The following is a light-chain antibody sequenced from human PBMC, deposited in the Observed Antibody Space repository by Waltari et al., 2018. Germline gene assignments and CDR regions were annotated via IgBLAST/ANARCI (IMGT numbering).Light chain of an antibody. CDR1: SRDVGYFNH. Sequence: QSALTQPASVSGSPGQSITISCTGTSRDVGYFNHVSWFQHHPASAPNLPIYDVTDRPSGVASRFSGSTAVTPASLAISGLQAEDEADYYCSSYTGRGTVIFGGGTKLTVL. CDR3: SSYTGRGTVI. V-gene: IGLV2-14*01. CDR2: DVT. J-gene: IGLJ2*01.